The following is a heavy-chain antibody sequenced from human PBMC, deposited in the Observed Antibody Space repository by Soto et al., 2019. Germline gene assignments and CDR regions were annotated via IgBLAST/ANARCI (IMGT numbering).Heavy chain of an antibody. J-gene: IGHJ6*02. CDR3: ARGGLSLLWFGELLSPPQGHDYYYGMDV. CDR1: GYTFTSYD. CDR2: MNPNSGNT. D-gene: IGHD3-10*01. V-gene: IGHV1-8*01. Sequence: GASVKVSCKASGYTFTSYDINRVRQATGQGLEWMGWMNPNSGNTGYAQKFQGRVTMTRNTSISTAYMELSSLRSEDTAVYYCARGGLSLLWFGELLSPPQGHDYYYGMDVWGQGTTVTVSS.